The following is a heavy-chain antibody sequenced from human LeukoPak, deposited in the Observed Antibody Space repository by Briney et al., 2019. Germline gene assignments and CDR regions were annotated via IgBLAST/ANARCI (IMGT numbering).Heavy chain of an antibody. Sequence: ASVKVSCKGSGYIFPSYGLAWVRQAPGQGLEWMGWISPYNGETKYAQNFQDRLTLTADTSTSTAYMDLRSLRSDDTAVYYCVRDNLPVGSPENYFDSWGQGTLVTVSS. V-gene: IGHV1-18*01. D-gene: IGHD1-26*01. J-gene: IGHJ4*02. CDR3: VRDNLPVGSPENYFDS. CDR2: ISPYNGET. CDR1: GYIFPSYG.